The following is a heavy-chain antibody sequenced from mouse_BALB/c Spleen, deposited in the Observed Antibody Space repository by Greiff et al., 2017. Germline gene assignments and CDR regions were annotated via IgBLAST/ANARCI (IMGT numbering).Heavy chain of an antibody. CDR3: ASAYYGNYYAMDY. V-gene: IGHV7-3*02. J-gene: IGHJ4*01. CDR1: GFTFTDYY. CDR2: IRNKANGYTT. D-gene: IGHD2-10*01. Sequence: EVQVVESGGGLVQPGGSLRLSCATSGFTFTDYYMSWVRQPPGKALEWLGFIRNKANGYTTEYSASVKGRFTISRDNSQSILYLQMNTLRAEDSATYYCASAYYGNYYAMDYWGQGTSVTVSS.